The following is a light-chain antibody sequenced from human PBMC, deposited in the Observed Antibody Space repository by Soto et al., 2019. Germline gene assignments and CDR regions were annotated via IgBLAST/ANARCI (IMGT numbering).Light chain of an antibody. CDR3: QQYGSSPPLT. CDR2: GAS. J-gene: IGKJ4*01. V-gene: IGKV3-20*01. CDR1: QSVGSD. Sequence: DIVMTQSPGSLSVSPGERVTLSCRASQSVGSDLAWYQQKPGQAPRLLIHGASSRATGIPDRFSGSGSGTDFTLTISRLEPEDFAVYYCQQYGSSPPLTFGGGTKVEIK.